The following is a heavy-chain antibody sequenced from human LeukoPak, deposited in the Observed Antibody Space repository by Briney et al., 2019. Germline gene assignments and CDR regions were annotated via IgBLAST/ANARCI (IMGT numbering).Heavy chain of an antibody. V-gene: IGHV1-69*13. D-gene: IGHD2-2*02. CDR3: ARGCSSTSCYTSGLAPWFDP. Sequence: SVKVSRKASGGTFISYAISGVGQARARGPEWMGGIIHIFGTANFAQKFQGRVTITAEASTSTAYMELSRLRSEDTAVYYCARGCSSTSCYTSGLAPWFDPSGQGNLVTASS. CDR1: GGTFISYA. CDR2: IIHIFGTA. J-gene: IGHJ5*02.